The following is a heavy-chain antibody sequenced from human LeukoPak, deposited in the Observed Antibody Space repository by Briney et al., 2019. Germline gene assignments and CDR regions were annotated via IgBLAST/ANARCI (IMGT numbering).Heavy chain of an antibody. V-gene: IGHV3-30*18. CDR1: GFILSSYA. Sequence: GGSLRLSCEASGFILSSYAMHWVRQAPGKGLEWVAVISYDGGNKYHSDSVKGRFIISRDNSKNTLYLQMNSLRAEDTAVYYCAKDHGSGSFDYWGQGTQVTVSS. CDR3: AKDHGSGSFDY. J-gene: IGHJ4*02. CDR2: ISYDGGNK. D-gene: IGHD6-25*01.